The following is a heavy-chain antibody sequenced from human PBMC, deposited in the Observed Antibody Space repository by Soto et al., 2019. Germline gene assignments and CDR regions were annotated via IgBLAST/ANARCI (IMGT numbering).Heavy chain of an antibody. Sequence: SETLSLTCSVSGDSISNLDYFWAWIRQPPGQALEYIGYIYKSATTYYNPSFESRVAISVDTSKSQLSLNVTSVTAADTAVYFCARGRYCLTGRCFPNWFDSWGQGALVTVSS. CDR2: IYKSATT. D-gene: IGHD7-27*01. V-gene: IGHV4-30-4*01. CDR1: GDSISNLDYF. J-gene: IGHJ5*01. CDR3: ARGRYCLTGRCFPNWFDS.